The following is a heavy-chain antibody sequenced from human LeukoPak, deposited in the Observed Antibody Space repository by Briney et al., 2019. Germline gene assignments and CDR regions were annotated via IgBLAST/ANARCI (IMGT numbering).Heavy chain of an antibody. J-gene: IGHJ4*02. CDR2: ISSSGGST. CDR3: ANGAGSRYFDS. D-gene: IGHD3-16*01. CDR1: GFTFSNYA. Sequence: GGSLRLSCAASGFTFSNYAMSWVRQAPGRGLEWVSAISSSGGSTFYADSVKGRFTISRDNSKKTLYLQMNSLRAEDTAVYYCANGAGSRYFDSWGQGTLVTVSS. V-gene: IGHV3-23*01.